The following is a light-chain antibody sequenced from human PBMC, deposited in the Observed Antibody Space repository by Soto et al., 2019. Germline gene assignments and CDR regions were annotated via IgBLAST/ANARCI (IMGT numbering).Light chain of an antibody. J-gene: IGKJ5*01. CDR1: QSVSSNY. CDR3: QQYGSSLSLT. CDR2: GAS. Sequence: EIVLTQSPGTLSLSPGERATLSCRASQSVSSNYFAWYQQKPGQAPRLLIYGASSRATGIPDRFSGSGSGTDFTLTISRLEPEDFAVYYCQQYGSSLSLTFGQGTRLEIK. V-gene: IGKV3-20*01.